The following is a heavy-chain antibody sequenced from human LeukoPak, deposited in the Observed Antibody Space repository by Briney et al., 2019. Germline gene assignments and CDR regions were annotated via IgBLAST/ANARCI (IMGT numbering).Heavy chain of an antibody. CDR3: ARHVVPYSSGLAGFDY. D-gene: IGHD6-19*01. CDR2: IYPGDSDT. CDR1: GYTFATYW. Sequence: AESLKISCEGSGYTFATYWIAWVRQMPGKGLEWVGIIYPGDSDTRYSPSFQGQVTISADKSITTAYLQWSSLEASDTALYYCARHVVPYSSGLAGFDYWGQGTLVTVSS. V-gene: IGHV5-51*01. J-gene: IGHJ4*02.